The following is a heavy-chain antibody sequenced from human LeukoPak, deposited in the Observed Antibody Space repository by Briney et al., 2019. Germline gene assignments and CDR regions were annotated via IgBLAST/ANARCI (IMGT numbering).Heavy chain of an antibody. Sequence: PGGSLRLSCAASGFTFSSYGMHGVRQAPGKGLEWVAVISYDGSNKYYADSVKGRFAISRDNAKNSQYLQMNSLRAEDTAVYYCARRMTPFDYWGQGTLVTVSS. V-gene: IGHV3-30*03. CDR3: ARRMTPFDY. CDR1: GFTFSSYG. D-gene: IGHD2-15*01. CDR2: ISYDGSNK. J-gene: IGHJ4*02.